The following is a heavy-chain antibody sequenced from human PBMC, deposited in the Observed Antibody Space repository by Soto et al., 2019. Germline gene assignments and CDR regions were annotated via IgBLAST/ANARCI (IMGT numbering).Heavy chain of an antibody. Sequence: GASVKVSCKASGYTFTSYGISWVRQAPGQGLEWMGWISAYNGNTNYAQKLQGRVTMTTDTSTSTAYMELRSLRSDDTAVYYCAGAGPYYGGPSDKNWFDPWGQGTLVTVSS. J-gene: IGHJ5*02. CDR1: GYTFTSYG. V-gene: IGHV1-18*04. CDR3: AGAGPYYGGPSDKNWFDP. D-gene: IGHD3-10*01. CDR2: ISAYNGNT.